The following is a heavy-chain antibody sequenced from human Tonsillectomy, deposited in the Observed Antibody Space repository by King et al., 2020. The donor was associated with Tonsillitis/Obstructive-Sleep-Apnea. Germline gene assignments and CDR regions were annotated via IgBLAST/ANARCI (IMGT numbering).Heavy chain of an antibody. V-gene: IGHV3-49*04. CDR2: IRSKAYGGTT. J-gene: IGHJ4*02. D-gene: IGHD3-3*01. CDR3: TRDRTSNDFWSGYDLDY. Sequence: VQLVESGGGLVQPGRSLRLSCKASGFTFGDYAMSWVRQAPGKGLEWVSFIRSKAYGGTTDYAASVEGRFTISRDDSKSIAYLQMNSLKTEDTAVYYCTRDRTSNDFWSGYDLDYWGQGTLVTVSS. CDR1: GFTFGDYA.